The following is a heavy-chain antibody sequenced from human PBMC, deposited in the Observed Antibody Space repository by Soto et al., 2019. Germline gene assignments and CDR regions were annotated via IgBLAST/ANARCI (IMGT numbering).Heavy chain of an antibody. CDR1: GYTFTSYG. J-gene: IGHJ3*02. CDR3: ARARDSSGFREAFDI. D-gene: IGHD3-10*01. V-gene: IGHV1-18*01. CDR2: ISAYNGNT. Sequence: ASVKVSCKASGYTFTSYGISWVRQAPGQGLEWMGWISAYNGNTNYAQKFQGWVTMTRDTSISTAYMELSRLRSDDTAVYYCARARDSSGFREAFDIWGQGTMVTVSS.